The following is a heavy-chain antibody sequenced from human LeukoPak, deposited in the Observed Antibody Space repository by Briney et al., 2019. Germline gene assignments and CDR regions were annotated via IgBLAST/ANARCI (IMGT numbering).Heavy chain of an antibody. Sequence: GGSLRLSCAASGFTFDDYAMHWVRQAPGKGLEWVSGISWNSGSVGYADSVKGRFTISRDNAKNSLYLQMNSLRAEDTAVYYCARDFPYYDLLTGPYFDYWGQGTLVTVSS. CDR3: ARDFPYYDLLTGPYFDY. CDR1: GFTFDDYA. V-gene: IGHV3-9*01. CDR2: ISWNSGSV. J-gene: IGHJ4*02. D-gene: IGHD3-9*01.